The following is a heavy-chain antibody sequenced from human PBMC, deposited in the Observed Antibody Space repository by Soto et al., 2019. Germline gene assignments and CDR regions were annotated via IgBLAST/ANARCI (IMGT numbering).Heavy chain of an antibody. D-gene: IGHD3-22*01. V-gene: IGHV1-2*02. J-gene: IGHJ4*02. CDR3: ARGAYYYDSSGYYYSPVDY. Sequence: ASVKVSCKASGGTFSSYAISWVRQAPGQGLEWMGWINPNSGGTNYAQKFQGRVTMTRDTSISTAYMELSRLRSDDTAVYYCARGAYYYDSSGYYYSPVDYWGQGTLVTVSS. CDR2: INPNSGGT. CDR1: GGTFSSYA.